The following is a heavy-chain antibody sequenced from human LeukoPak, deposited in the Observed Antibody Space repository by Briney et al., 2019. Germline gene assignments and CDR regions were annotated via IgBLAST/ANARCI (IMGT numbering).Heavy chain of an antibody. V-gene: IGHV4-39*07. CDR1: GFTFSSYS. Sequence: PGGSLRLSCAASGFTFSSYSMNWVRQAPGKGLEWIGSIYYSGSTYYNPSLKSRVTISVDTSKNQFSLKLSSVTAADTAVYYCAREGYSSSSVDYWGQGTLVTVAS. CDR3: AREGYSSSSVDY. CDR2: IYYSGST. J-gene: IGHJ4*02. D-gene: IGHD6-13*01.